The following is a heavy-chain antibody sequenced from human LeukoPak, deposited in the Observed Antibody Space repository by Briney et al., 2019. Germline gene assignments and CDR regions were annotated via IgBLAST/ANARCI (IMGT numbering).Heavy chain of an antibody. CDR1: GFTFSSYG. CDR2: IWYDGSNK. J-gene: IGHJ4*02. CDR3: ARGQVLRFLEWLSD. Sequence: PGGSLRLSCAASGFTFSSYGMHWVRQAPGKGLEWVAVIWYDGSNKYYADSVKGRFTISRDNSKSTLYLQMNSLRAADTAVYYCARGQVLRFLEWLSDWGQGTLVTVSS. D-gene: IGHD3-3*01. V-gene: IGHV3-33*08.